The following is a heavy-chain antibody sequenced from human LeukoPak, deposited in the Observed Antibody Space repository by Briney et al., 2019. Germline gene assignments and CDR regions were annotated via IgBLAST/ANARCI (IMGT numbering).Heavy chain of an antibody. CDR3: ARDLAAAGPRYYYGMDV. J-gene: IGHJ6*02. D-gene: IGHD6-13*01. CDR1: GGSIINTNYY. CDR2: IYYSGST. Sequence: SETLSLTCTVSGGSIINTNYYWAWVRQPPGKGLEWIGYIYYSGSTNYNPSLKSRVTISVDTSKNQFSLKLSSVTAADTAVYYCARDLAAAGPRYYYGMDVWGQGTTVTVSS. V-gene: IGHV4-61*01.